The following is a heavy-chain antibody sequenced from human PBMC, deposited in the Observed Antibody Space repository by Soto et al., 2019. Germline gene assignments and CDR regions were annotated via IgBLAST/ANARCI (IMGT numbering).Heavy chain of an antibody. CDR2: IRGNGDPP. CDR3: VKSRGGNNFDFFD. V-gene: IGHV3-64D*06. D-gene: IGHD5-12*01. Sequence: GGSLRLSCSASGFTFSSYAMHWVRQSPGKGLEYVSGIRGNGDPPFYADSVKGRFTISRDNSKDTLYLQMSSLSADDTAVYYCVKSRGGNNFDFFDWGQGALVTVSS. CDR1: GFTFSSYA. J-gene: IGHJ4*02.